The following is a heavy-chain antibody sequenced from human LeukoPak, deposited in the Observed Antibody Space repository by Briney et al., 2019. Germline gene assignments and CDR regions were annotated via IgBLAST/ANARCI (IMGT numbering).Heavy chain of an antibody. Sequence: NPSQTLSLTCAVSGGSISSGGYSWSWIRQPPGKGLEWIGYIYHSGSTYYNPSLKSRVTISVDTSKNQFSLKLSSVTAADTAVYYCARDYDYVWGSYRFGMDVWGQGTTVTVSS. V-gene: IGHV4-30-2*01. CDR3: ARDYDYVWGSYRFGMDV. CDR1: GGSISSGGYS. D-gene: IGHD3-16*02. J-gene: IGHJ6*02. CDR2: IYHSGST.